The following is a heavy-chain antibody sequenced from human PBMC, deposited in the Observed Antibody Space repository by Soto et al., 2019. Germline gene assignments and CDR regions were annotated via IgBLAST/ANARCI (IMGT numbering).Heavy chain of an antibody. CDR1: GYTFINFD. D-gene: IGHD6-13*01. CDR3: ARMASAGTLNWFDP. J-gene: IGHJ5*02. CDR2: MNPGSGKT. Sequence: QVPLVQSGAEVKEPGASVRVSCKASGYTFINFDISWVRQATGQGLEWLGWMNPGSGKTGYASKFQGRVAMTRDASTGTSHLELSSLTSDDTAVYYCARMASAGTLNWFDPWGQGTLVTVSS. V-gene: IGHV1-8*02.